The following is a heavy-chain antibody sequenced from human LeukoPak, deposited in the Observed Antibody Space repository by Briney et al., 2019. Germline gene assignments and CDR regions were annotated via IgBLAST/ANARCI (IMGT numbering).Heavy chain of an antibody. V-gene: IGHV4-61*08. Sequence: SETLSLTCTVSGGSISSADYYWSWIRQPPGKGLEWIGYIYYSGSTNYNPSLKSRVTISVDMSKNQFSLKLSSVTAADTAVYYCASSGYSYGLGYWGQGTLVTVSS. D-gene: IGHD5-18*01. J-gene: IGHJ4*02. CDR3: ASSGYSYGLGY. CDR1: GGSISSADYY. CDR2: IYYSGST.